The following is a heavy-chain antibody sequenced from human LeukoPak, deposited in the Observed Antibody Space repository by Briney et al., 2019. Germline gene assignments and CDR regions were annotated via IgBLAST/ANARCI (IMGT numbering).Heavy chain of an antibody. D-gene: IGHD2-15*01. J-gene: IGHJ4*02. V-gene: IGHV1-18*01. CDR3: ARAGYCSGGGCYSSPFDY. Sequence: ASVKVSCKASGYTFTSYGISWVRQAPGQGLEWMGWSSAYNGNTNYAQKLQGRVTMTTDTSTSTAYMELRSLRSNDTAVYYCARAGYCSGGGCYSSPFDYWGQGTLVTVSS. CDR2: SSAYNGNT. CDR1: GYTFTSYG.